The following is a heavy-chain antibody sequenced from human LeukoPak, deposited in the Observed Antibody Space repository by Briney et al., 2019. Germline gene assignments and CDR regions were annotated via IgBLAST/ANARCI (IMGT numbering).Heavy chain of an antibody. CDR2: FDPEDGET. V-gene: IGHV1-24*01. D-gene: IGHD3-16*01. CDR3: ATLGGSPWFDP. Sequence: ASVKVSCKASGGTFSSYAISWVRQAPGKGLEWMGGFDPEDGETIYAQKFQGRVTMTEDTSTDTAYMELSSLRSEDTAVYYCATLGGSPWFDPWGQGTLVTVSS. CDR1: GGTFSSYA. J-gene: IGHJ5*02.